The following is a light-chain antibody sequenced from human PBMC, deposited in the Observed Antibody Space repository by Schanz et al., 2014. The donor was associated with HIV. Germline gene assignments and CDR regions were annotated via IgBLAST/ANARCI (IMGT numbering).Light chain of an antibody. CDR1: LSISSRS. J-gene: IGKJ1*01. CDR3: QQYGSSRWT. V-gene: IGKV3-20*01. Sequence: ENALTQSPGILSLSPGERATLSCRASLSISSRSLAWYQQKPGQPPRLLIYGVSSRAAGIPDRFSGSGSGTDFTLTISRLEPEDFAVYYCQQYGSSRWTFGQGTKVEIK. CDR2: GVS.